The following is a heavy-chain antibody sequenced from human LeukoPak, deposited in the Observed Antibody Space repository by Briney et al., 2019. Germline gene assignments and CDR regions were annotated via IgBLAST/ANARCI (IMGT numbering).Heavy chain of an antibody. CDR3: AKDGGGYFYDNSGYYSLGFHH. J-gene: IGHJ1*01. V-gene: IGHV1-2*02. CDR2: INPNRGDT. Sequence: ASVKVSCKASGYTFTGYYMQWVRQAPGQGLEWMGWINPNRGDTNYEQKFQGRVTMTRDTSISTVYMELNRLSSDDTAVYFCAKDGGGYFYDNSGYYSLGFHHWGQGTLVTVSS. CDR1: GYTFTGYY. D-gene: IGHD3-22*01.